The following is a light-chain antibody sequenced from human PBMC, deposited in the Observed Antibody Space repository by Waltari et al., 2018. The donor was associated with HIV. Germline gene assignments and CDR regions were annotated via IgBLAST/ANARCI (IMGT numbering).Light chain of an antibody. V-gene: IGKV3-15*01. CDR2: AAS. Sequence: EIVMTQSPATLSVSPGDRAPLSCRASQSISNNVAWYQQKPGQAPRLLINAASTRATGIPARFSGSGSGTEFTLTISSLQSEDLAVYYCHQYNNWPRTFGQGTKVEIK. CDR1: QSISNN. J-gene: IGKJ1*01. CDR3: HQYNNWPRT.